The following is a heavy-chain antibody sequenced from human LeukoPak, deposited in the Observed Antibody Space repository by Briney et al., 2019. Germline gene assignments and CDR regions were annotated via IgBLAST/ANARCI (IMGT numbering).Heavy chain of an antibody. CDR3: AREAYIVVVPAAHRYNWFDP. J-gene: IGHJ5*02. V-gene: IGHV1-2*02. D-gene: IGHD2-2*01. Sequence: ASVKVSCKASGYSFTGYYLHWVRQAPGQGMEWMGWINTNSGGTNYAQQFQSSVTMTSDTSIRTAYMELSRLRSDDTAVYYCAREAYIVVVPAAHRYNWFDPWGQGTLVTVSS. CDR1: GYSFTGYY. CDR2: INTNSGGT.